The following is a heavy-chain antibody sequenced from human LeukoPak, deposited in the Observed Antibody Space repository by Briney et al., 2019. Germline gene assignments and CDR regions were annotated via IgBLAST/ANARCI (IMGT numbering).Heavy chain of an antibody. J-gene: IGHJ3*02. Sequence: SETLSLTCAVYGGSFSGYYWSWIRQPPGKGLEWIGEINHSGSTNYNPSLKSRVTISVDTSKNQFSLKLSSVTAADTAVYYCARTGSWHAFDIWGQGTMVTVSS. CDR3: ARTGSWHAFDI. CDR2: INHSGST. D-gene: IGHD3-9*01. V-gene: IGHV4-34*01. CDR1: GGSFSGYY.